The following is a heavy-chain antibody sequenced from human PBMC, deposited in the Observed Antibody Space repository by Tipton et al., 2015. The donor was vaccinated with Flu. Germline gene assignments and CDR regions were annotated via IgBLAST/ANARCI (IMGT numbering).Heavy chain of an antibody. J-gene: IGHJ4*02. V-gene: IGHV3-9*01. CDR2: ISWNSGSI. CDR3: AKGHSGYSSSWYGYY. Sequence: SLRLSCAASGFTFDDYAMHWVRQAPGKGLEWVSGISWNSGSIGYADSVKGRFTISRDNAKNSLYLQMNSLRAEDTALYYCAKGHSGYSSSWYGYYWGQGTLVTVSS. CDR1: GFTFDDYA. D-gene: IGHD6-13*01.